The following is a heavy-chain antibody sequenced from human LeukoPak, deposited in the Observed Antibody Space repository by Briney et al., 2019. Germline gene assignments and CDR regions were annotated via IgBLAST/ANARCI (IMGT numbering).Heavy chain of an antibody. Sequence: GGSLRLSCAASGFTFSSYWMSWVRQAPGKGLEWVANIKQDGSEKYYVDSVKGRFTISRDNAKKSPYLQINSLRTEDTAVYYCATKSGTYYNYWGRGSLVTVSS. D-gene: IGHD1-26*01. CDR2: IKQDGSEK. V-gene: IGHV3-7*03. CDR3: ATKSGTYYNY. CDR1: GFTFSSYW. J-gene: IGHJ4*02.